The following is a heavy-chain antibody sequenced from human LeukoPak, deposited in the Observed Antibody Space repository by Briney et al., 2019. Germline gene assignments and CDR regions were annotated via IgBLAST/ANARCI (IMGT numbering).Heavy chain of an antibody. Sequence: PGGSLRLSCAASGFTFSSYWMSWVRQAPGKGLEWVANIKQDGSEKYYVDSVKGRFTISRDNAKDSLYLQMNSLRGEDTAVYYCAREVGVISFFDYWGQGTLVTVSS. CDR1: GFTFSSYW. J-gene: IGHJ4*02. V-gene: IGHV3-7*01. D-gene: IGHD3-22*01. CDR2: IKQDGSEK. CDR3: AREVGVISFFDY.